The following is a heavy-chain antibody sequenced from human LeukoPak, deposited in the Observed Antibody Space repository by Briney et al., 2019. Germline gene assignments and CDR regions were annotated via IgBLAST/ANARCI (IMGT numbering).Heavy chain of an antibody. CDR1: GFTFSSYS. Sequence: PGGSLRLSCAASGFTFSSYSMNWVRQAPGKGREWGSYISSSSSTIYYAASVKGRFPISRDNAKNSLYLQMNSLRAEDTAVYYCASSEDYYYGSNDAFDIWGQGTMVTVSS. D-gene: IGHD3-22*01. CDR3: ASSEDYYYGSNDAFDI. J-gene: IGHJ3*02. V-gene: IGHV3-48*01. CDR2: ISSSSSTI.